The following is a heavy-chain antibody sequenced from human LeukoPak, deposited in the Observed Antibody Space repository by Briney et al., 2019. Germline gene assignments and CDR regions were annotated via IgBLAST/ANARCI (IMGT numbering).Heavy chain of an antibody. CDR2: INHSGST. J-gene: IGHJ4*02. V-gene: IGHV4-34*01. CDR1: GGSFSGYY. D-gene: IGHD3-16*01. Sequence: SETLSLTCAVYGGSFSGYYWSWIRQPPGKGLEWIGEINHSGSTNYNPSLKSRVTISVDTSKNQFSLKLGSVTAADTAVYHCARFPTGYDYVWGSYCRQTLYYFDYWGQGTLVTVSS. CDR3: ARFPTGYDYVWGSYCRQTLYYFDY.